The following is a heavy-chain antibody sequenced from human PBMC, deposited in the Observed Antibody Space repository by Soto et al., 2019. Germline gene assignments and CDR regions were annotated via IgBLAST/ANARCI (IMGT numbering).Heavy chain of an antibody. J-gene: IGHJ3*02. CDR1: GGTFSSYT. CDR3: ARGGIVVVVAATPHDAFDI. V-gene: IGHV1-69*02. D-gene: IGHD2-15*01. Sequence: SVKVSCKASGGTFSSYTISWVRQAPGQGLEWMGRIIPILGIANYAQKFQGRVTITADKSTSTAYMELSSLRSEDTAVYYCARGGIVVVVAATPHDAFDIWGQGTMVTVSS. CDR2: IIPILGIA.